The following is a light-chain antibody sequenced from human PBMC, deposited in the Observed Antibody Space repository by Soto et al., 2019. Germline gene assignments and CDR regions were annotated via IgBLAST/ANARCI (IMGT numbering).Light chain of an antibody. Sequence: EIVLTQSPGTLSLSPGERATLSCRASQSVSSSYLAWYQQKPGQAPRLLIYAASIRATDIPDRFSGSGSGKDFTLNISRLEPEDFAVFYCQQYGSSSITFGQGTRLEIK. J-gene: IGKJ5*01. CDR2: AAS. CDR3: QQYGSSSIT. V-gene: IGKV3-20*01. CDR1: QSVSSSY.